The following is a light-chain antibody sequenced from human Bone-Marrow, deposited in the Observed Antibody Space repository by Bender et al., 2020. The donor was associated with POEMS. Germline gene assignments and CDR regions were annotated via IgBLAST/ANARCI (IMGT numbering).Light chain of an antibody. Sequence: QSALTQPPSASGSPGQSVTISCTGTSSDVGGYNYFSWYQQHPGKAPKLMIYEVSKRPSGVSNRFSGSKSGNTASLTISGLQAEDEADYYCSSYTSSRTWVFGGGTKLTVL. J-gene: IGLJ3*02. CDR2: EVS. V-gene: IGLV2-14*01. CDR1: SSDVGGYNY. CDR3: SSYTSSRTWV.